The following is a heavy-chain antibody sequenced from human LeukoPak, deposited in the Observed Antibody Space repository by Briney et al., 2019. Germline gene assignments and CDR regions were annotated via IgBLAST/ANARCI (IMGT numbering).Heavy chain of an antibody. J-gene: IGHJ4*02. Sequence: SETLSLTCTVSGGSISSGSYYWSWIRQPAGKGLEWIGRIYTSGSTNYNPSLKSRVTISVDTSKNQFSLKLSSVTAADTAVYYCARGRGWTILGVVLDYYCDYWGQGTLVTVSS. CDR2: IYTSGST. D-gene: IGHD3-3*01. V-gene: IGHV4-61*02. CDR3: ARGRGWTILGVVLDYYCDY. CDR1: GGSISSGSYY.